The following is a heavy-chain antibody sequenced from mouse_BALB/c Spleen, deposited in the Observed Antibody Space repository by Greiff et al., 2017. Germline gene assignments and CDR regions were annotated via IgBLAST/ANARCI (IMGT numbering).Heavy chain of an antibody. CDR1: GYTFTDYW. D-gene: IGHD1-3*01. J-gene: IGHJ2*01. Sequence: VQLQQPGAELVMPGASVKMSCKASGYTFTDYWMHWVKQRPGQGLEWIGAIDTSDSYTSYNQKFKGKATLTVDESSSTAYMQLSSLTSEDSAVYYCAREGGSSGDFDYWGQGTTLTVAS. V-gene: IGHV1-69*01. CDR2: IDTSDSYT. CDR3: AREGGSSGDFDY.